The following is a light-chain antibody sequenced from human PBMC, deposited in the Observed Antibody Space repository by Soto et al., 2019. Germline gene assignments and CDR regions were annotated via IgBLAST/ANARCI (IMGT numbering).Light chain of an antibody. CDR2: EVN. V-gene: IGLV2-23*02. CDR1: SSDVGGNNF. CDR3: CAYGDPPCVVR. J-gene: IGLJ3*02. Sequence: QSALTQPASVSGSPGQSIAISCTGTSSDVGGNNFVSWFQHHPGKAPKILISEVNKRPPGVSSRFSGSKSGNTASLTIAGLEAEDEADYYRCAYGDPPCVVRFGGGTKLPVL.